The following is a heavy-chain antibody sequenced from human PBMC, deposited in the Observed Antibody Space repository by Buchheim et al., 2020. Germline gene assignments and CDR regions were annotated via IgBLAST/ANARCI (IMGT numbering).Heavy chain of an antibody. CDR1: GGSFSGYY. CDR3: ARGLVYDYGDYGPPDY. CDR2: INHSGST. D-gene: IGHD4-17*01. Sequence: QVQLQQWGAGLLKPSETLSLTCAVYGGSFSGYYWSWIRQPPGKGLEWIGEINHSGSTNYNPSLKSRVTISVDTSKNQFSLKLSSVTAADTAVYYCARGLVYDYGDYGPPDYWGQGTL. V-gene: IGHV4-34*01. J-gene: IGHJ4*02.